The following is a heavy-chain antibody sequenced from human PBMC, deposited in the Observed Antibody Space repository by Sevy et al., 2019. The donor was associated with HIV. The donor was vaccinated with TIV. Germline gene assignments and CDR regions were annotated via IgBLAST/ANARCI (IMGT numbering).Heavy chain of an antibody. CDR1: GGSISSYY. CDR2: IYYSGST. Sequence: SETLSLTCTVSGGSISSYYWSWIRQPPGKGLEWIGYIYYSGSTNYNPSLKSRVTISVDTSKNQFSLKLSSVTAADTAVYYCARGWHCSSTSCRKINYYYYMDVWGKGTTVTVSS. V-gene: IGHV4-59*08. J-gene: IGHJ6*03. CDR3: ARGWHCSSTSCRKINYYYYMDV. D-gene: IGHD2-2*01.